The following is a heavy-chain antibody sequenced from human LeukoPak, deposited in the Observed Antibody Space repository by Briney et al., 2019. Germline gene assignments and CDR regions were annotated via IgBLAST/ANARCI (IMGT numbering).Heavy chain of an antibody. CDR3: ARESITMIATC. D-gene: IGHD3-22*01. CDR1: GGSISSGGYY. Sequence: PSETLSLTCTVSGGSISSGGYYWSWIRQHPGKGLEWIGYIYYSGSTYYNPSPKSRVTISVDTSKNQFSLKLSSVTAADTAVYYCARESITMIATCWGQGTLVTVSS. J-gene: IGHJ4*02. V-gene: IGHV4-31*03. CDR2: IYYSGST.